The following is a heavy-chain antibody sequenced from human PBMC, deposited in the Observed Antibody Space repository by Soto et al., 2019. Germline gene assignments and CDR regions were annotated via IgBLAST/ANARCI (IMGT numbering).Heavy chain of an antibody. CDR1: GFTVSSSY. Sequence: GGSLRLSCEASGFTVSSSYMSWVRKVPGKGLEWVSTIYSDDYTYYAASVKGRFTISRDNSRNTLYLQMNSLRVEDTAVYYCERRKIWPHNNCLDYWGQGTPVTVSS. V-gene: IGHV3-66*01. J-gene: IGHJ4*02. CDR3: ERRKIWPHNNCLDY. D-gene: IGHD1-20*01. CDR2: IYSDDYT.